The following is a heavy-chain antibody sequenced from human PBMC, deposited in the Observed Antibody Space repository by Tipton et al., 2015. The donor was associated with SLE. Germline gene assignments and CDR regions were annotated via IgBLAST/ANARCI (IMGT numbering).Heavy chain of an antibody. CDR3: ARESKDYYDVSGYGGFDY. V-gene: IGHV4-59*12. Sequence: LSLTCSVSGGSITSYYWSWIRQPPGKGLEWIGYTYYSGSTYYNPSLKSRVTISVDRSKNQFSLKLTSVTAADTAVYYCARESKDYYDVSGYGGFDYWGQGTLVTVSS. J-gene: IGHJ4*02. CDR1: GGSITSYY. D-gene: IGHD3-22*01. CDR2: TYYSGST.